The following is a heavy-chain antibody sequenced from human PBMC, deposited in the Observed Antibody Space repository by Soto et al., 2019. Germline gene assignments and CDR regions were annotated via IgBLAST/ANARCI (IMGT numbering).Heavy chain of an antibody. V-gene: IGHV3-23*01. D-gene: IGHD2-15*01. CDR3: ANDSMRDLVVVGDSVGGYFDL. CDR2: ISGSGGST. CDR1: GFTFSSYA. J-gene: IGHJ2*01. Sequence: EVQLLESGGGLVQPGGSLRLSCAASGFTFSSYAMSWVRQAPGKGLEWVAAISGSGGSTYYADSVKGRFTISRDNSKNKLNMQLNSLRAEDTAVYYCANDSMRDLVVVGDSVGGYFDLWGRGTLVTVSS.